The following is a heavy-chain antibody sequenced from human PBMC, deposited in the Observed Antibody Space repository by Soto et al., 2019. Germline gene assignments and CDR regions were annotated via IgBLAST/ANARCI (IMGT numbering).Heavy chain of an antibody. D-gene: IGHD5-18*01. V-gene: IGHV4-61*01. CDR2: IYYSGST. J-gene: IGHJ4*02. CDR1: GGSVSSGSYY. Sequence: SETLSLTCTVSGGSVSSGSYYWSWIRQPPGKGLEWIGYIYYSGSTNYNPSLKSRVTISVDTSKNQFSLKLSSVTAADTAVYYCARPGWTQLWTYDCWGQGTLVTVSS. CDR3: ARPGWTQLWTYDC.